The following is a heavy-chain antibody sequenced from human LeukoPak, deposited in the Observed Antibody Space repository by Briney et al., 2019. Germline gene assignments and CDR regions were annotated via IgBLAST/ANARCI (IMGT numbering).Heavy chain of an antibody. CDR3: ANEGLERRGEDYFDY. CDR2: ISYDGSNK. D-gene: IGHD1-1*01. Sequence: PGRSLRLSCAASGFTFSSYGMHWVRQAPGKGLEWVAVISYDGSNKYYADSVKGRFTISRDNSKNTLYLQMNSLRAEDTAVYYCANEGLERRGEDYFDYWGQGTLVTVSS. J-gene: IGHJ4*02. CDR1: GFTFSSYG. V-gene: IGHV3-30*18.